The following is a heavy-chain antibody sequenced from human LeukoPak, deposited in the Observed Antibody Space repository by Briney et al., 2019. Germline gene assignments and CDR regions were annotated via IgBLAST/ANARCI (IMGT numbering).Heavy chain of an antibody. D-gene: IGHD3-9*01. Sequence: GGSLRLSCAASGFTFSFYTMSWVRQAPGKGLEWVSSISTGSSYIYYADSLKGRFTISRDNAKNSLYLQMNSLRAEDTAVYYCARDPYYDILTGYYSHWGQGTLVTVSS. V-gene: IGHV3-21*01. J-gene: IGHJ4*02. CDR2: ISTGSSYI. CDR3: ARDPYYDILTGYYSH. CDR1: GFTFSFYT.